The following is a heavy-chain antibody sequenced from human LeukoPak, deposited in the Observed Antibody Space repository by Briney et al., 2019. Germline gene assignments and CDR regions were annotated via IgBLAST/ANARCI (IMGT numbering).Heavy chain of an antibody. CDR2: IWYDGSNK. CDR3: ARDYYYDSSGYWDYYFDY. D-gene: IGHD3-22*01. Sequence: PGGSLRLSCAASGFTFSRFCMHWVRQAPGKGLEWVAVIWYDGSNKYYADSVKGRFTIPRDNTKNTLYVEMNSLRAEDTAVYYCARDYYYDSSGYWDYYFDYWGQGTLGSVSS. J-gene: IGHJ4*02. CDR1: GFTFSRFC. V-gene: IGHV3-33*01.